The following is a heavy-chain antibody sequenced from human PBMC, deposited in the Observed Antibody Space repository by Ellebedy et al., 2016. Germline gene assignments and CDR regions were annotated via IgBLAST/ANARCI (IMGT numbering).Heavy chain of an antibody. D-gene: IGHD1-1*01. CDR3: ARPTTLYGVDH. V-gene: IGHV5-51*01. CDR2: IYAGDSDT. Sequence: KVSCXGYGYMFINHWIGWVRQMPGKGLEWMGVIYAGDSDTRYSPSFQDQVTISVDKSISTAFLQWSSLKASDTAMYYCARPTTLYGVDHWGQGTLVTVSS. J-gene: IGHJ4*02. CDR1: GYMFINHW.